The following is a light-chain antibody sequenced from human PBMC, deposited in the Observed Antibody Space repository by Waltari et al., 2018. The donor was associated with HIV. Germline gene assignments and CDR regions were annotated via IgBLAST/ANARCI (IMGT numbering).Light chain of an antibody. V-gene: IGLV3-25*03. J-gene: IGLJ3*02. CDR2: NDN. Sequence: SFDLRQAPALSVSPGQTARITCSGDALAKQFCYWYQQKPGQAPVMDIYNDNERPSGIPQRCSGSSSGTTATLTISGVQAEDEADYYCQSADSSVTYEVVFGGGTKLTVL. CDR3: QSADSSVTYEVV. CDR1: ALAKQF.